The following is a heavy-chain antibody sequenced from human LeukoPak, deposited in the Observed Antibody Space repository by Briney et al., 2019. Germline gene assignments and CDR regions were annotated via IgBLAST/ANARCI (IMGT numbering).Heavy chain of an antibody. V-gene: IGHV3-23*01. D-gene: IGHD5-18*01. Sequence: PGGSLRLSCAASGFTFSNYAMRWVRQAPGKGLEWVSGISGSGDSTYYADSVKGRFTISRDNSKNTLYLQMNSLRAEDTAVYYCAKQPRGYSYGLFDYWGQGTLVTVSS. CDR2: ISGSGDST. CDR1: GFTFSNYA. CDR3: AKQPRGYSYGLFDY. J-gene: IGHJ4*02.